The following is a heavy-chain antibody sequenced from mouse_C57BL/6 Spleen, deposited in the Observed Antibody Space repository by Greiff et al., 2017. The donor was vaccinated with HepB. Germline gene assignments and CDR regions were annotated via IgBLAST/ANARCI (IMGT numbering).Heavy chain of an antibody. J-gene: IGHJ4*01. Sequence: VQLQQSGAELVKPGASVKISCKASGYAFSSYWMNWVKQRPGKGLEWIGQIYPGDGDTNYNGKFKGKATLTADKSSSTAYMQLSSLTSEDSAVYFCAKKPYYYGSSYAMDYWGQGTSVTVSS. CDR1: GYAFSSYW. D-gene: IGHD1-1*01. CDR2: IYPGDGDT. V-gene: IGHV1-80*01. CDR3: AKKPYYYGSSYAMDY.